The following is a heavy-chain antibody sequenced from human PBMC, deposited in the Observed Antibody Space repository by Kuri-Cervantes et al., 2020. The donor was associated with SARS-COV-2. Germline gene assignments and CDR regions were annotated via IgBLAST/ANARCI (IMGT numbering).Heavy chain of an antibody. CDR1: GYTFTGYY. CDR2: ITTYNGNT. J-gene: IGHJ4*02. CDR3: AREAFWSGFDY. Sequence: ASVKVSCKASGYTFTGYYMHWVRQAPGQGLEWMGWITTYNGNTNYAQKFQGRLIMTTDTSSNTADMELWSLTSDDTAVYYCAREAFWSGFDYWGQGTLVTVSS. D-gene: IGHD3-3*01. V-gene: IGHV1-18*04.